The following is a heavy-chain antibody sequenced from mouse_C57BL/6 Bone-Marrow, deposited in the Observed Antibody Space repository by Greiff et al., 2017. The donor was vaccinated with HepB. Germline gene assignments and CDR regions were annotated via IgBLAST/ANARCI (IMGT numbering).Heavy chain of an antibody. V-gene: IGHV5-4*01. CDR1: GFTFSSYA. CDR3: ARVCSYSMDY. D-gene: IGHD2-10*01. CDR2: ISDGGSYT. J-gene: IGHJ4*01. Sequence: EVQLQESGGGLVKPGGSLKLSCAASGFTFSSYAMSWVRQTPEKRLEWVATISDGGSYTYYPDNVKGRFTISRDNAKNNLYLQMSHLKSEDTAMYYCARVCSYSMDYWCQKPSLTVSS.